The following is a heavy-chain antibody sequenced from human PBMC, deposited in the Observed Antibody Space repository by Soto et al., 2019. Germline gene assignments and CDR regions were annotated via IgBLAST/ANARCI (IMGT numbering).Heavy chain of an antibody. CDR3: AREMRRSYGQFDY. J-gene: IGHJ4*02. V-gene: IGHV3-11*01. Sequence: QVQLVESGGGLVKPGGSLRLSCAASGFTFSDYYMGWIRQAPGKGVEWVSSISNGVGSAIYYADSVKGRFTTSRDNAYNSLYLQMNSLRAEDTAVYYGAREMRRSYGQFDYWGQGTLVTASS. CDR1: GFTFSDYY. CDR2: ISNGVGSAI. D-gene: IGHD3-16*01.